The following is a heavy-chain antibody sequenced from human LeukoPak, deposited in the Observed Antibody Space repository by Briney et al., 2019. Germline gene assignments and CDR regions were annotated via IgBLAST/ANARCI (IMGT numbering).Heavy chain of an antibody. CDR2: IKQDGSEK. Sequence: GGSLRLSCAASGFTVSSNYMSWVRQAPGKGLEWVANIKQDGSEKYYVDSVKGRFTISRDNAKNSLYLQMNSLRAEDTAVYYCAREPGLDYWGQGTLVTVSS. V-gene: IGHV3-7*01. CDR1: GFTVSSNY. J-gene: IGHJ4*02. D-gene: IGHD1-14*01. CDR3: AREPGLDY.